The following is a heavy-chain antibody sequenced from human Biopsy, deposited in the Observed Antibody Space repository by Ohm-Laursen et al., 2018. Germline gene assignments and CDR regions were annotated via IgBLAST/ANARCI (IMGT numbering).Heavy chain of an antibody. V-gene: IGHV4-59*01. Sequence: TLSLTCTVSGGSISSDYWSWTRQTPGKGLEWIGYIYYSGSTNYNPSLKSRVTISVDTSKNQFSLRLNSVTAADTAVYYCARATNSTGWPYYYFYGMDVWGQGTTVTVSS. J-gene: IGHJ6*02. CDR1: GGSISSDY. D-gene: IGHD2/OR15-2a*01. CDR3: ARATNSTGWPYYYFYGMDV. CDR2: IYYSGST.